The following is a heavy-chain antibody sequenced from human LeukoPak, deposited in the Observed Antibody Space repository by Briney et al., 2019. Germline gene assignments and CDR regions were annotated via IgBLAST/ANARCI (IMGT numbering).Heavy chain of an antibody. CDR3: ARARGNVNWFDP. CDR1: GGSISSYY. Sequence: SETLSLTCTVSGGSISSYYWSWIRQPPGKGLEWIGYIYYSGSTNYNPSLKSRVTISVDTSKNQFSLKLSSVTAADTAVYYCARARGNVNWFDPWGQGTLVTVSS. V-gene: IGHV4-59*12. J-gene: IGHJ5*02. D-gene: IGHD1-1*01. CDR2: IYYSGST.